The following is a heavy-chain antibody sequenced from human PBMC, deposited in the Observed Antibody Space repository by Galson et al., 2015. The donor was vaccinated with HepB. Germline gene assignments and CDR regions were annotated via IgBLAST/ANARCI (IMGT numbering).Heavy chain of an antibody. CDR3: ATETGGIAFGVVIIPNYYYYGMDV. D-gene: IGHD3-3*01. V-gene: IGHV1-24*01. CDR2: FDPEDGET. Sequence: SVKVSCKVSGYTLTELSMHWVRQAPGTGLEWMGGFDPEDGETIYAQKFQGRVTMTEDTSTDTAYMELSSLRSEDTAVYYCATETGGIAFGVVIIPNYYYYGMDVWGQGTTVTVSS. CDR1: GYTLTELS. J-gene: IGHJ6*02.